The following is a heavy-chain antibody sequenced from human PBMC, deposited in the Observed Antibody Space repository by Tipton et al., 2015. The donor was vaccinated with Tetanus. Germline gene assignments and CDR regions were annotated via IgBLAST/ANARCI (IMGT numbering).Heavy chain of an antibody. D-gene: IGHD3-16*01. CDR3: ARDHGITWGGMGYYYGMDV. CDR1: GDSLSNGDYY. J-gene: IGHJ6*02. CDR2: IYYSGST. Sequence: TLSLTCTVSGDSLSNGDYYWSWIRQPPGKGLESIGYIYYSGSTYYNPSLKSRVTISVDTSKNQFSLRLSSVTAADMAVYYCARDHGITWGGMGYYYGMDVWGQGTTVTVSS. V-gene: IGHV4-30-4*01.